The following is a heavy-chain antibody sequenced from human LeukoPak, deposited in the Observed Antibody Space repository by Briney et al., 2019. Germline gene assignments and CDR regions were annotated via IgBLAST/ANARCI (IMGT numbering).Heavy chain of an antibody. V-gene: IGHV3-48*02. CDR2: ISSSSSTI. Sequence: GGSLRLSCAASGFTFSSYNMNWVRQAPGKGLEWVSYISSSSSTIYYADSVKGRFTISRDNAKNSLYLQMNSLRDEDTAVYYCARAIYYYGSGSFYFDYWGQGTLVTVSS. CDR1: GFTFSSYN. J-gene: IGHJ4*02. CDR3: ARAIYYYGSGSFYFDY. D-gene: IGHD3-10*01.